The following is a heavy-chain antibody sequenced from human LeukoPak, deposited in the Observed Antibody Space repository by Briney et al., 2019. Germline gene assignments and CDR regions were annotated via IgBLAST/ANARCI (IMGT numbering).Heavy chain of an antibody. V-gene: IGHV1-69*04. CDR3: ARPVSDSDYYGMDV. Sequence: GASVKVSCKASGGTFSNYAVSWVRQAPGQGLEWMGRIIPLLGLVNYAQKFQGRVTITADKSTGTAYMELSSLRLDDTAVYYCARPVSDSDYYGMDVWGQGTTVTVSS. CDR2: IIPLLGLV. J-gene: IGHJ6*02. CDR1: GGTFSNYA. D-gene: IGHD2-15*01.